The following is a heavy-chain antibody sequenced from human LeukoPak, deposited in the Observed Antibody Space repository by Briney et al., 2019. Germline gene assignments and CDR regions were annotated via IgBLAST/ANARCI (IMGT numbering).Heavy chain of an antibody. J-gene: IGHJ4*02. V-gene: IGHV3-30*02. CDR3: AKSIPAVRGEIDY. D-gene: IGHD3-10*01. CDR1: GFTLSSYG. Sequence: GGSLRLSCAAPGFTLSSYGMHSVRQAPGKGLEWVAFIPYDGNNKDYADSVKGRFTISRDNTKNTLYLQMNSLRAEDTAVYYCAKSIPAVRGEIDYWGQGPLVTVSS. CDR2: IPYDGNNK.